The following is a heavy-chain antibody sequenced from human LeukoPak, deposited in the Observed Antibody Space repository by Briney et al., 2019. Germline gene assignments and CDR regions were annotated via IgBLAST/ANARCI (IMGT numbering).Heavy chain of an antibody. CDR1: GFTLDDSG. V-gene: IGHV3-20*04. CDR3: ARATDDAFFDY. CDR2: INWNGGST. D-gene: IGHD1-1*01. J-gene: IGHJ4*02. Sequence: PRGSLRLSCEASGFTLDDSGMSWVRQAPGKGLEWGSGINWNGGSTGYADSVKGRFTISRDNAKNSLYLQMNSLRAEDTALYYCARATDDAFFDYWGQGTLVTVSS.